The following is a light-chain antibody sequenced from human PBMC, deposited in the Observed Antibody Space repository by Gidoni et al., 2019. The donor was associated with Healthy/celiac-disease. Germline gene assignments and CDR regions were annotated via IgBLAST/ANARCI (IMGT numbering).Light chain of an antibody. CDR3: AAWDDSLNGWV. CDR1: SSNIGNSA. CDR2: YDG. Sequence: QSVLTQPPSVSEAPRQRVTISCSGSSSNIGNSAVTWSQQVPGQAPKLLIYYDGLLPSRVSDRFSGSKSGTSASLAISGLQSEDEADYYCAAWDDSLNGWVFGGGTKLTVL. V-gene: IGLV1-36*01. J-gene: IGLJ3*02.